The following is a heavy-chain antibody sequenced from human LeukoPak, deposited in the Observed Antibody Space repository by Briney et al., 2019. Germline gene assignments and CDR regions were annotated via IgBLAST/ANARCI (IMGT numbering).Heavy chain of an antibody. V-gene: IGHV4-59*08. Sequence: SETLSLTCSVSGGSVSSYYWSWIRQSPGKGLEWIGYIHNSGRTNYNPSLKSRCTGFVDTSKNQVSLRLSSVTAADTAVYYCARHGTISSESYFDYWGQGALVTVSS. CDR3: ARHGTISSESYFDY. D-gene: IGHD1-14*01. CDR2: IHNSGRT. J-gene: IGHJ4*02. CDR1: GGSVSSYY.